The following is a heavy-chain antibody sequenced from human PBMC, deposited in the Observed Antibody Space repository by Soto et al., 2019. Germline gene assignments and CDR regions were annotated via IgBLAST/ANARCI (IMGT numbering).Heavy chain of an antibody. V-gene: IGHV4-39*01. J-gene: IGHJ4*02. CDR2: TYYNGNA. CDR3: ARGRRTTVTIDY. CDR1: GGSIDRSNYY. D-gene: IGHD4-17*01. Sequence: SETLSLTCNVSGGSIDRSNYYWDWLRQPPGKGLEWIGTTYYNGNAYYNPSLRSRVSMSVDTSKNQFSLKLISVTAADMAVYYCARGRRTTVTIDYWGQGTLVTVSS.